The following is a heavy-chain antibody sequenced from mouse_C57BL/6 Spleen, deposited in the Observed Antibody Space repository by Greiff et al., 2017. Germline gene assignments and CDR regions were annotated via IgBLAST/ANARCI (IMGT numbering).Heavy chain of an antibody. CDR1: GFSLTSYG. Sequence: QMQLKQSGPGLVQPSQSLSITCTVSGFSLTSYGVHWVRQSPGKGLEWLGVIWSGGSTDYNAAFISRLSISKDNSKSQVFFKMNSLQADDTAIYYCARNKGLRPSYAMDYWGQGTSVTVSS. D-gene: IGHD1-2*01. J-gene: IGHJ4*01. CDR3: ARNKGLRPSYAMDY. V-gene: IGHV2-2*01. CDR2: IWSGGST.